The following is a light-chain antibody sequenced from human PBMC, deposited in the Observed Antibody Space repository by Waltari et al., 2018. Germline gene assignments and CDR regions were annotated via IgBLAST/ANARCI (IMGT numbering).Light chain of an antibody. CDR2: DVS. J-gene: IGLJ2*01. CDR3: SSYTSSNTLL. CDR1: NSDVGGYTY. Sequence: QSALTQPAPVSGSPGQSITLSCPGTNSDVGGYTYVSWYQQHPGKAPKFLIYDVSNRPSGVSTRFSGSKSGNTASLTISGLQAEDEADYYCSSYTSSNTLLFGGGTKLTVL. V-gene: IGLV2-14*03.